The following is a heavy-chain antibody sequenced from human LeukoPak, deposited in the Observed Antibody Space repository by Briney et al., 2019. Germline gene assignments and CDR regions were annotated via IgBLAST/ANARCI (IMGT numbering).Heavy chain of an antibody. J-gene: IGHJ3*02. Sequence: SETLLLTCFVSGRCVSNGGNYWRWMRQHQGKGLEWIGYIYYSGSTYYNPSLKSRVTISVDTSKNQFSLKLSSVTAADTAVYYCARAASEKYSSSWFSAFDIWGQGTMVTVSS. CDR3: ARAASEKYSSSWFSAFDI. D-gene: IGHD6-13*01. CDR1: GRCVSNGGNY. CDR2: IYYSGST. V-gene: IGHV4-31*03.